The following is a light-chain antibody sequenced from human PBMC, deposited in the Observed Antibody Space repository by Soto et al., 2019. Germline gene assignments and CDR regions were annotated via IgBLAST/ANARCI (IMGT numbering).Light chain of an antibody. Sequence: QSVLTQPASVSGSPGQSITISCTGTSGNVGSYNRVSWYQHHPDKAPKLIIYEVDKRPSGISDRLSGSKSGNTASLTISGLQAEDEADYYCCSYAGGTLFYFFGTGTKVTVL. J-gene: IGLJ1*01. V-gene: IGLV2-23*02. CDR1: SGNVGSYNR. CDR2: EVD. CDR3: CSYAGGTLFYF.